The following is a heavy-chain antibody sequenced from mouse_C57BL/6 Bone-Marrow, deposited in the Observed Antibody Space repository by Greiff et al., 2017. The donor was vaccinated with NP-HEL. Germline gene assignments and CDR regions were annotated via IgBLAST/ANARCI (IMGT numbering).Heavy chain of an antibody. CDR1: GYTFTDYN. D-gene: IGHD2-4*01. CDR3: ARWTYDYDPLYYAMDY. V-gene: IGHV1-18*01. Sequence: EVQLQQSGPELVKPGASVKIPCKASGYTFTDYNMDWVKQSHGKSLEWIGDINPNNGGTIYNQKFKGKATLTVDKSSSTAYMELRSLTSEDTAVYYCARWTYDYDPLYYAMDYWGQGTSVTVSS. J-gene: IGHJ4*01. CDR2: INPNNGGT.